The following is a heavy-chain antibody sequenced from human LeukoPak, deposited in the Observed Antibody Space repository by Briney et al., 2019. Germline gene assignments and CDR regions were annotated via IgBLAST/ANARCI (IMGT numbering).Heavy chain of an antibody. CDR1: GFTLSSYS. V-gene: IGHV3-48*04. J-gene: IGHJ4*02. CDR3: ARGAGGRSRGIAAAGSGDY. D-gene: IGHD6-13*01. Sequence: GGSLRLSCAASGFTLSSYSMNWVRQAPGKGLEWVSYISSSTSTIYYADSVKGRFTISRDNAKNSLYLQMNSLRAEDTAVYYCARGAGGRSRGIAAAGSGDYWGQGTLVTVSS. CDR2: ISSSTSTI.